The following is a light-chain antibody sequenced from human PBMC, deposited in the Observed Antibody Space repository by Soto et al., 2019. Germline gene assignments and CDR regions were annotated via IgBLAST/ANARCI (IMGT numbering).Light chain of an antibody. CDR2: DNH. V-gene: IGLV1-51*01. J-gene: IGLJ3*02. CDR1: SSNIGNNY. CDR3: ATDDSRLGPGV. Sequence: QSVLTQPPSVSAAPGQKVTISCSGSSSNIGNNYVFWYQQLPGTAPKLLIYDNHQRPSGIPDRFSGSKSGTSATLGITGLQADDEADYYSATDDSRLGPGVFGGGTKLTVL.